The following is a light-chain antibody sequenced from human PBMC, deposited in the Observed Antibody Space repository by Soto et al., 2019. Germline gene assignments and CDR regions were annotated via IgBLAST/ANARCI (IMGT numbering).Light chain of an antibody. CDR3: QQSYSVPPT. CDR2: AAS. V-gene: IGKV1-12*01. J-gene: IGKJ1*01. CDR1: RGIVDR. Sequence: DIQMTQSPSSLSAVVGDRVTITCRASRGIVDRLDWFQQKPGKAPQFLIQAASNLQSGVPSRFSGSGSGTDFTLTISSLQPEDFATYYCQQSYSVPPTFGQGTKVDI.